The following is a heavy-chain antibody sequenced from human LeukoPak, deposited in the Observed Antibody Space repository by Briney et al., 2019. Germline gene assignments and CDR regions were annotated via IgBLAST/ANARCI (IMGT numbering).Heavy chain of an antibody. CDR1: GFTVSSNY. CDR3: ATYRQVLLPFES. V-gene: IGHV3-53*01. J-gene: IGHJ4*02. Sequence: PGGSLRLSCAASGFTVSSNYMSWVRQAPGKGLEWVSIIYSGGSTFYADSVKGRFTISRDNSKNTLSLQMNSLRAEDTAIYYCATYRQVLLPFESWGQGTLVTVSS. D-gene: IGHD2-8*02. CDR2: IYSGGST.